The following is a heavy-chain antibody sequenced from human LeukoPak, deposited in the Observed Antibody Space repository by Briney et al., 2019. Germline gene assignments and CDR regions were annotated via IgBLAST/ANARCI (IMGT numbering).Heavy chain of an antibody. CDR2: IKTKADGATT. D-gene: IGHD2-2*01. CDR1: GFTFSDAW. Sequence: PGGSLRLSCAASGFTFSDAWMSWVRQAPGMGLEWVGRIKTKADGATTDYAAPVKGRFTTSRDDSKTTLYLQINSLKTEDTAVYYCTADMPASSRAADYWGQGTLVTVSS. V-gene: IGHV3-15*01. CDR3: TADMPASSRAADY. J-gene: IGHJ4*02.